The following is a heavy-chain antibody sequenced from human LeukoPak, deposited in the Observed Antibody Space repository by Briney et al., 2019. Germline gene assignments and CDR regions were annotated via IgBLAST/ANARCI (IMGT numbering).Heavy chain of an antibody. D-gene: IGHD1-20*01. Sequence: SETLSLTCAVYGGSFSGYYWSWIRQPPGKGLEWIGEINHSGSTNYNPSLKSRVTISVDTSKNQFSLKLSSVTAADTAVYYCARGNYNWFDPWGQGTLVTVSS. CDR2: INHSGST. V-gene: IGHV4-34*01. J-gene: IGHJ5*02. CDR3: ARGNYNWFDP. CDR1: GGSFSGYY.